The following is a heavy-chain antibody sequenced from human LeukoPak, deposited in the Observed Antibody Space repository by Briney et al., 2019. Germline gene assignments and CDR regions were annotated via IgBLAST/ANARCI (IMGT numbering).Heavy chain of an antibody. CDR3: AKYTSGTSYRGLDQ. CDR1: GFTFSRYW. D-gene: IGHD3-10*01. V-gene: IGHV3-7*05. J-gene: IGHJ4*02. Sequence: GGSLRLSCAASGFTFSRYWMDWVRQAPGEGLEWGASIKSDGSDKYYVDTVKGRFTVSKDNAKNSLYLQMNSLRAKDTAVYSCAKYTSGTSYRGLDQWGQGTLVTVSS. CDR2: IKSDGSDK.